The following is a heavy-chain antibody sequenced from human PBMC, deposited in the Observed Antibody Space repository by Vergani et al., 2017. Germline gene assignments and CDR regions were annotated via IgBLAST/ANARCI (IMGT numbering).Heavy chain of an antibody. Sequence: QLQLQESGPGLVKPSETLSLTCTVSGGSISSSSYYWGWIRQPPGKGLEWIGSVYYSGSAYYNPSLKSRVTISVDTSKNQFTLKLSSVTAADTAVYYCARTAAGGWYFDLWGRGTLVTVSS. J-gene: IGHJ2*01. D-gene: IGHD6-13*01. CDR2: VYYSGSA. CDR3: ARTAAGGWYFDL. V-gene: IGHV4-39*01. CDR1: GGSISSSSYY.